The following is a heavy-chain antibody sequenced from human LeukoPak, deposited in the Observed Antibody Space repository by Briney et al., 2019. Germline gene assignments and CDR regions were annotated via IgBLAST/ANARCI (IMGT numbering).Heavy chain of an antibody. CDR2: ISAYNGNT. D-gene: IGHD1-26*01. Sequence: ASVKVSSKASGYTFTSYGISWVRQAPGQGLEWMGWISAYNGNTNYAQKLQGRVTMTTDTSTSTAYMELRSLRSDDTAVYYCARVRGGRSGSYFDYWGQGTLVTVSS. CDR3: ARVRGGRSGSYFDY. CDR1: GYTFTSYG. V-gene: IGHV1-18*01. J-gene: IGHJ4*02.